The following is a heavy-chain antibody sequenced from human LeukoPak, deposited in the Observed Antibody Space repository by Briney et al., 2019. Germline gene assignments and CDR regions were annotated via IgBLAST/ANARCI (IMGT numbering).Heavy chain of an antibody. D-gene: IGHD3-16*02. CDR1: GFTFRNCG. Sequence: TGGSLRLSCAASGFTFRNCGMGWVRQAPGKGLEWVSLTSSSADSTFYADSVRGRFIISRDNSKNTLYLQMNSLRAEDTAVYYCAKPDVWGSYRYFDYWGQGTLVTVSS. CDR2: TSSSADST. CDR3: AKPDVWGSYRYFDY. V-gene: IGHV3-23*01. J-gene: IGHJ4*02.